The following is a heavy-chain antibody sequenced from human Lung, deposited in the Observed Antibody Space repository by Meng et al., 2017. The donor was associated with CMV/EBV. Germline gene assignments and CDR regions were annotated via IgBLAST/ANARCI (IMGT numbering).Heavy chain of an antibody. J-gene: IGHJ6*02. V-gene: IGHV3-20*04. CDR3: AREEYSSSSQAGQYYYYYYGMDV. CDR2: INWNGGST. CDR1: GFTFDDYG. Sequence: GGSXRLXCAASGFTFDDYGMSWVRQAPGKGLEWVSGINWNGGSTGYADSVKGRFTISRDNAKNSLYLQMNSLRAEDTALYYCAREEYSSSSQAGQYYYYYYGMDVWXQWTTVTVSS. D-gene: IGHD6-6*01.